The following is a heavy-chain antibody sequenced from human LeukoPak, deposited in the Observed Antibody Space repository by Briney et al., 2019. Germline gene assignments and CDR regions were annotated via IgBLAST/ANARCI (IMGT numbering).Heavy chain of an antibody. V-gene: IGHV3-30*18. Sequence: GRSLRLSCAASGFTFSSYGMHWVRQAPGKGLEWVAVIPYDGSNKYYADSVKGRFTISRDNSKNTLYLQMNSLRGEDTAVYYCAKGKSSSWTYYFDYWGQGTLVTVSS. J-gene: IGHJ4*02. CDR2: IPYDGSNK. D-gene: IGHD6-13*01. CDR3: AKGKSSSWTYYFDY. CDR1: GFTFSSYG.